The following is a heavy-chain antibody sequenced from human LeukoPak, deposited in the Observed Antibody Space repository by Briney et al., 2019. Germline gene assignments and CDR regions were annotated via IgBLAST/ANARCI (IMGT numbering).Heavy chain of an antibody. Sequence: GGSLRLSCAASGLTVSSNYMSWVRQAPGKGLEWVSVIYTGGSTNYAGSVKGRFTISRHNSKNTLYLQMNSLRAEDTAVYYCARGSFSTGSYWDYFDSWGQGTLVTVSS. CDR1: GLTVSSNY. D-gene: IGHD3/OR15-3a*01. J-gene: IGHJ4*02. V-gene: IGHV3-53*04. CDR2: IYTGGST. CDR3: ARGSFSTGSYWDYFDS.